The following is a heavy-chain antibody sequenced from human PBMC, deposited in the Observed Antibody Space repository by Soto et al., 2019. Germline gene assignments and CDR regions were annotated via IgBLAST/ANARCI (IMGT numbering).Heavy chain of an antibody. CDR1: GYSFTSYW. J-gene: IGHJ6*02. CDR2: IDPSDSYT. D-gene: IGHD4-17*01. Sequence: GESLKISCKGSGYSFTSYWISWVRQMPGKGLEWMGRIDPSDSYTNYSPSFQGHVTISADKSISTADLQWSSLKASDTAMYYCASSDPDYGDYHYYYGMDVWGQGTTVTV. V-gene: IGHV5-10-1*01. CDR3: ASSDPDYGDYHYYYGMDV.